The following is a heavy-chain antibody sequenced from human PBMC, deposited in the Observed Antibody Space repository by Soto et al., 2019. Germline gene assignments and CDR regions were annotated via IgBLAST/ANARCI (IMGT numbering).Heavy chain of an antibody. D-gene: IGHD3-3*01. Sequence: EVQLVESGGGLVQPGRSLRLSCAASGFTFDDYAMHWVRQAPGKGLEWVSGISWNSGSIGYADSVKGRFTISRDNAKNSLYLQMNSLRAEDTAVYYCAREATIFGVVIIPGWFDPWGQGTLVTVSS. CDR2: ISWNSGSI. V-gene: IGHV3-9*01. CDR1: GFTFDDYA. J-gene: IGHJ5*02. CDR3: AREATIFGVVIIPGWFDP.